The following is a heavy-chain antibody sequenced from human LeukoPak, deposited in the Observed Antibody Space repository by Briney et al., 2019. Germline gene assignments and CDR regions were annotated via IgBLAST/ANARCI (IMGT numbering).Heavy chain of an antibody. J-gene: IGHJ4*02. V-gene: IGHV5-51*01. Sequence: ESLKISCKGSGYIFTDYWIAWVRQMPGKGLEWMGIIYPRDSDTRYSPSFQGQVTISADKSINTAYLQWSSLKASDTAVYYCARHVSSTWPFDYWGQGGLVTVTS. D-gene: IGHD2/OR15-2a*01. CDR3: ARHVSSTWPFDY. CDR1: GYIFTDYW. CDR2: IYPRDSDT.